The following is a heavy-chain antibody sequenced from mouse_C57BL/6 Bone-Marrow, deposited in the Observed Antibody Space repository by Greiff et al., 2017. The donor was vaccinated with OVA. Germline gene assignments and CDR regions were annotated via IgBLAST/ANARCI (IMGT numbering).Heavy chain of an antibody. CDR2: ISNGGGST. Sequence: EVHLVESGGGLVQPGGSLKLSCAASGFTFSDFYMYWIRQTPEKGLEWVAYISNGGGSTYYPDTVKGRFTISRDNAKNTLYLQMSRLKSEDTAMYYCARLDAMDYWGEGTSVTVSS. CDR1: GFTFSDFY. V-gene: IGHV5-12*01. CDR3: ARLDAMDY. J-gene: IGHJ4*01.